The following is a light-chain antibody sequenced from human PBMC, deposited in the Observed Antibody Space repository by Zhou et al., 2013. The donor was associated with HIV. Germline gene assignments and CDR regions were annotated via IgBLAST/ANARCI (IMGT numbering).Light chain of an antibody. Sequence: IQLTQSPTSLAASTGDRVTITCRASQTIINYLNWYQQKPGKAPKLLIYAASSLQGGVPSRFSGSGSGTEFTLTISSLQPDDFATYYCQHYNSFPYTFGQGTKVEI. J-gene: IGKJ2*01. V-gene: IGKV1-16*01. CDR2: AAS. CDR1: QTIINY. CDR3: QHYNSFPYT.